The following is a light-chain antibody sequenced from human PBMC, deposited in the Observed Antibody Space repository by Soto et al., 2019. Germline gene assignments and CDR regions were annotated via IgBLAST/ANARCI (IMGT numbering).Light chain of an antibody. V-gene: IGLV1-40*01. CDR3: QSYDNCLRVHYV. Sequence: QSVLTQPPSGSGAPGQRVTISCTGRSSNIGSTYDVQWYQQLPGTAPKLLIHGNTDRPSGVPDRFSGSKSGTSASLAITGLQADDDADYYCQSYDNCLRVHYVFVTGSMVTVL. CDR1: SSNIGSTYD. CDR2: GNT. J-gene: IGLJ1*01.